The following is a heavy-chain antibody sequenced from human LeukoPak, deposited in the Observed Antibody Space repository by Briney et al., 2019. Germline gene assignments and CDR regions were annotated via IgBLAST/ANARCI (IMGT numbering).Heavy chain of an antibody. CDR2: ISSNGGST. J-gene: IGHJ3*02. D-gene: IGHD1-1*01. Sequence: GGSLRLSCSASGFTFSSYAMHWVRQAPGKGLEYVSAISSNGGSTYYADSVKGRFTISRDNSKNTLYLQMSSLRAEDTAVYYCVKSVTTGPGGAFDIWGQGTMVTVSS. CDR1: GFTFSSYA. V-gene: IGHV3-64D*06. CDR3: VKSVTTGPGGAFDI.